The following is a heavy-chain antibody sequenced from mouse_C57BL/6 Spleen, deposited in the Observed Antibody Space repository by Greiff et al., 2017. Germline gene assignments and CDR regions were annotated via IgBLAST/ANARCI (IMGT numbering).Heavy chain of an antibody. CDR2: INPSNGGT. CDR3: ARDDCDGAWFAY. J-gene: IGHJ3*01. Sequence: QVQLQQSGPELVKPGASVKLSCKASGYTFTSYWMNWVKQRPGQGLEWIGNINPSNGGTNYTEKFKSKTTLTVDKSSSTAYMQISSLTSEDSAVYECARDDCDGAWFAYWGQGTLVTVSA. CDR1: GYTFTSYW. D-gene: IGHD2-4*01. V-gene: IGHV1-53*01.